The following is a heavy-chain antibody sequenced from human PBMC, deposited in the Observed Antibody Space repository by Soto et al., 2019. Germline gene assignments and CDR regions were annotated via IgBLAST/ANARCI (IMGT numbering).Heavy chain of an antibody. CDR2: IDGVGAGT. V-gene: IGHV3-74*01. CDR3: TTVFEY. Sequence: PGGSLRLSCAASGFTFTNYWMHWVRQVPGKGLVWVSRIDGVGAGTSYSDSVRGRFTISRDNAENMLYLQMNSLRAEDTAVYYCTTVFEYWCQGTLVTVSS. CDR1: GFTFTNYW. J-gene: IGHJ4*02.